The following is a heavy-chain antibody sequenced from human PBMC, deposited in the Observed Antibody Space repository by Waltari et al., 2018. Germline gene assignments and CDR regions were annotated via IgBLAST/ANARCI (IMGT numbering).Heavy chain of an antibody. D-gene: IGHD3-10*01. CDR1: GASISSSGYY. J-gene: IGHJ4*02. CDR3: ARLDRPRGGFDY. V-gene: IGHV4-39*01. Sequence: QLQLQESGPRLVKPSETLSLTCTVSGASISSSGYYWGWIRQPPGKGLEWIVSFDYSGTTDYNPSLKSRVTMSVDTSKNQFSLRLRSVSATDTSVYYCARLDRPRGGFDYWGPGTLVTVSS. CDR2: FDYSGTT.